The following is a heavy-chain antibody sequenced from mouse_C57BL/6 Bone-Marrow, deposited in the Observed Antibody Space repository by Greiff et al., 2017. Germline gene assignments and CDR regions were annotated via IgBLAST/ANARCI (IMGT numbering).Heavy chain of an antibody. Sequence: EVKLMESGGGLVQPGGSLKLSCAASGFTFSDYYMYWVRQTPEKRLEWVAYISNGGGSTYYPDTVKGRFTISRDNAKNTLYLQMSRLKSEDTAMYYCARRDGYAMDYWGQGTSVTVSS. CDR2: ISNGGGST. D-gene: IGHD3-3*01. V-gene: IGHV5-12*01. J-gene: IGHJ4*01. CDR3: ARRDGYAMDY. CDR1: GFTFSDYY.